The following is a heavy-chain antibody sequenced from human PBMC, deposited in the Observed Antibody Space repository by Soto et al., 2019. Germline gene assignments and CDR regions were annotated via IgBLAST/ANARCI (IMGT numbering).Heavy chain of an antibody. CDR2: IIPIFGTA. CDR1: GGTFSSYA. V-gene: IGHV1-69*12. D-gene: IGHD3-22*01. J-gene: IGHJ3*02. CDR3: AGYDSSGYYSVGVAFDI. Sequence: QVQLVQSGAEVKKPGSSVKVSCKASGGTFSSYAISWVRQAPGQGLEWMGGIIPIFGTANYAQKFQGRVTITADESTSTAYKELSSLRSEDTGVYYWAGYDSSGYYSVGVAFDIWGQGTMVTVSS.